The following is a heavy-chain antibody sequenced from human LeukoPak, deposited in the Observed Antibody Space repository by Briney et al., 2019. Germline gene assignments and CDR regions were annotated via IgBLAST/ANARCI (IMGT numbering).Heavy chain of an antibody. J-gene: IGHJ4*02. CDR3: ARDRGGSYSAIDY. V-gene: IGHV3-7*01. CDR2: MNPDGSVR. Sequence: TGGSLRLSCAASGFSFTDYWMSWVRQTPAKGLEFVANMNPDGSVRNYMDSVKGRFTISRDNAKKSLYLQMNSLRAEDTAVYYCARDRGGSYSAIDYWGQGTLVTVSS. CDR1: GFSFTDYW. D-gene: IGHD1-26*01.